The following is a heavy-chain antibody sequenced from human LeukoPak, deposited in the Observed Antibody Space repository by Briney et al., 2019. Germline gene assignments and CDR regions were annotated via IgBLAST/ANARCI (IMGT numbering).Heavy chain of an antibody. V-gene: IGHV1-69*13. CDR3: ARGGSNWGSRRYFDY. Sequence: ASVKVSCKASGYTFTSYAMHWVRQAPGQGLEWMGGIIPIFGTANYAQKFQGRVTITADESTSTAYMELSSLRSEDTAVYYCARGGSNWGSRRYFDYWGQGTLVTVSS. CDR2: IIPIFGTA. CDR1: GYTFTSYA. D-gene: IGHD7-27*01. J-gene: IGHJ4*02.